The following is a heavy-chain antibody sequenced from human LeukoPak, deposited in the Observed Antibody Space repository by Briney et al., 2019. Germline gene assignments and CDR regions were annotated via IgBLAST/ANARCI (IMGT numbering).Heavy chain of an antibody. CDR2: ISAYNGNT. CDR1: GYTFTSYG. D-gene: IGHD3-22*01. J-gene: IGHJ3*01. Sequence: ASVKVSGKASGYTFTSYGISWVRQAPGQGLEWMGWISAYNGNTNHAQKLQGRVTMTTDTSTSTAYMELRSLRSDDTAVYYCARELNRYDSSGLAVWGQGTMVTVSS. V-gene: IGHV1-18*01. CDR3: ARELNRYDSSGLAV.